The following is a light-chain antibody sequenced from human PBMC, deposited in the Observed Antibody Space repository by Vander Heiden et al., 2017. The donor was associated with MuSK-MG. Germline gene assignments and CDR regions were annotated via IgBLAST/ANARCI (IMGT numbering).Light chain of an antibody. CDR2: EVS. CDR1: HSLLHSDGRTY. CDR3: RQSIQLPST. V-gene: IGKV2D-29*01. Sequence: DIVMTQTPLSLSVTPGQPASISCKSSHSLLHSDGRTYLYWYLHKAGQPPQLLIHEVSIRCSGVPDRFSGSGSGTDFTLKIGRVEAEDVGVYYCRQSIQLPSTFGQGTKLEIK. J-gene: IGKJ2*01.